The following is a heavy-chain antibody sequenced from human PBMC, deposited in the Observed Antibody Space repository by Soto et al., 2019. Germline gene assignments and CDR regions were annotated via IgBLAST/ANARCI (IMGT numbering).Heavy chain of an antibody. CDR1: GGSISSSSYY. D-gene: IGHD3-10*01. J-gene: IGHJ4*02. V-gene: IGHV4-39*01. Sequence: SETLSLTCTVSGGSISSSSYYWGWIRQPPGKGLEWIGSIYYSGSTYYNPSLKSRVTISVDTSKNQFSLKLSSVTAADTAVYYCARHDPIEFGYFDYWGQGTLVTVSS. CDR2: IYYSGST. CDR3: ARHDPIEFGYFDY.